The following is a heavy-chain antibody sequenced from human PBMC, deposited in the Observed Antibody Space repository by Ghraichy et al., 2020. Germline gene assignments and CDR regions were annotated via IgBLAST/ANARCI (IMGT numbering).Heavy chain of an antibody. CDR2: IWYDGSKK. CDR3: ARDGMFAADAVDI. V-gene: IGHV3-33*01. D-gene: IGHD3-10*02. Sequence: LSLTCAASGFIFRNHGMHWVRQAPGKGLEWVTVIWYDGSKKFYADSVKGRFTISRDNSKNTLYLQMNSLRAEDTAVYYCARDGMFAADAVDIWGRGTLVTFSS. J-gene: IGHJ3*02. CDR1: GFIFRNHG.